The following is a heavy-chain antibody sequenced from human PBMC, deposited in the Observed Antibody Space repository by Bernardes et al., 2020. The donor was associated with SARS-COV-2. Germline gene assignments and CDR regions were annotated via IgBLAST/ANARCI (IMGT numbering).Heavy chain of an antibody. CDR2: MYHSGDT. V-gene: IGHV4-61*01. D-gene: IGHD1-26*01. CDR3: ARVPVRLVGVKTGLYFFEY. J-gene: IGHJ4*02. CDR1: GASVSSGSYY. Sequence: SETLSLTCTVSGASVSSGSYYWSWIRQPPGKGLEWIAYMYHSGDTKYNASLKSRVTISLDTSKNQFSLKLSSVTAAETAVYYCARVPVRLVGVKTGLYFFEYWGQGTLVIVSS.